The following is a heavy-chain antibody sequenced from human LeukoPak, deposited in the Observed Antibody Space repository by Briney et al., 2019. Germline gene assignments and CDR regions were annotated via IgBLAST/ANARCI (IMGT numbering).Heavy chain of an antibody. Sequence: GGSLRLSCAASGFTFSSNYMSWVRQAPGKGLEWVSVIYSGGSTYYADSVKGRFTISRDNSKNTLYLQMNSLRAEDTAVYYCARESDYGDYEDYWGQGTLVTVSS. J-gene: IGHJ4*02. CDR3: ARESDYGDYEDY. V-gene: IGHV3-53*01. CDR2: IYSGGST. D-gene: IGHD4-17*01. CDR1: GFTFSSNY.